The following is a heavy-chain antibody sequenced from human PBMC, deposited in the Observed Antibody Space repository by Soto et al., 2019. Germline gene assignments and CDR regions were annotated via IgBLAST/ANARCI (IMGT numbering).Heavy chain of an antibody. CDR2: ISSSSTYT. J-gene: IGHJ4*02. D-gene: IGHD3-22*01. CDR1: GFTFSDYY. V-gene: IGHV3-11*06. Sequence: GGSLRLSCAASGFTFSDYYMTWIRQAPGKGLEWVSYISSSSTYTNYADSVKGRFAISRDNAKNSLYLQMNSLRVEDTAVYYCATGTSEQSDTSGSIVDKWGQGILVTVSS. CDR3: ATGTSEQSDTSGSIVDK.